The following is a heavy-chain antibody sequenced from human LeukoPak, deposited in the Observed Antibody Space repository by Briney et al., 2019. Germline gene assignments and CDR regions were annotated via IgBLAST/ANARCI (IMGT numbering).Heavy chain of an antibody. J-gene: IGHJ3*02. CDR2: IYYTGST. D-gene: IGHD5-12*01. CDR1: GYSISSGYY. CDR3: ARVYGSGYDFRGAFVI. V-gene: IGHV4-61*01. Sequence: SETLSLTCTVSGYSISSGYYWGWIRQPPGKGLEWIGYIYYTGSTNYNPSLKSRVTISVDTSKNQFSLKLSSVTAADTAVYYCARVYGSGYDFRGAFVIWGQGTMVTVSS.